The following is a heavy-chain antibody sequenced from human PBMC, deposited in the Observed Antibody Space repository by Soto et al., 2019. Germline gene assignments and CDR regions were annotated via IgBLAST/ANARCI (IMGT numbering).Heavy chain of an antibody. CDR1: GGSISSYY. CDR3: ARRYSSGFDY. J-gene: IGHJ4*02. V-gene: IGHV4-59*08. Sequence: SETLSLTCTVSGGSISSYYWSWIRQPPGKGLEWIGYIYYSGSTNYNPSLKSRVTISVDTSKNQFSLKLSSVTAADTAVYSCARRYSSGFDYWGQGTLVTVSS. D-gene: IGHD6-19*01. CDR2: IYYSGST.